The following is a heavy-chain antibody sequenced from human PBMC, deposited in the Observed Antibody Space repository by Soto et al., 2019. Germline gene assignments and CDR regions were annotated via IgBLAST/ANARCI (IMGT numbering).Heavy chain of an antibody. V-gene: IGHV2-5*02. CDR3: ALSSRGLQPRDAFDI. CDR2: IYWDDDT. J-gene: IGHJ3*02. D-gene: IGHD1-1*01. Sequence: QITLKASGPTVVKPTQTLTLTCSFSGFSLRSSGMGVGWISQPPGKDLEWLALIYWDDDTRYSPSLKSRLNINKYTFKTPVVHPMTNMYPVYTATNLCALSSRGLQPRDAFDIWGQGTMVTVSS. CDR1: GFSLRSSGMG.